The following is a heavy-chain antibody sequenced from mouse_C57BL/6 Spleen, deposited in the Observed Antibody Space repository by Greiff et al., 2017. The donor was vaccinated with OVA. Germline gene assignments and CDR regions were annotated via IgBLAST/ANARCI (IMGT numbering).Heavy chain of an antibody. CDR3: ASLYYSNYYAMDY. D-gene: IGHD2-5*01. Sequence: VQLQQPGTELVKPGASVKLSCKASGYTFTSYWLHWVKQRPGQGLEWIGNINPSNGGTNYNEKFKSKATLTVDKSSSTAYMQLSSLTSEDSAVYYCASLYYSNYYAMDYWGQGTSVTVSS. V-gene: IGHV1-53*01. J-gene: IGHJ4*01. CDR2: INPSNGGT. CDR1: GYTFTSYW.